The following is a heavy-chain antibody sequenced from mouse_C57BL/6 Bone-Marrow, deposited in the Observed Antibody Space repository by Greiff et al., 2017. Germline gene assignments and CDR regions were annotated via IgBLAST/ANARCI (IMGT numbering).Heavy chain of an antibody. J-gene: IGHJ1*03. D-gene: IGHD1-1*01. V-gene: IGHV1-74*01. CDR1: GYTFTSYC. CDR3: ERQCGSRGYWYFDA. Sequence: QVQLQQPGAELVKPGASVKVSCKASGYTFTSYCMDWVKQSPGQGLEWIGRFHPSDSDTNYNQKFKGKATLTVDKSSSTAYMQLSSLTSADSAFYVCERQCGSRGYWYFDAWGTGTTVTVSS. CDR2: FHPSDSDT.